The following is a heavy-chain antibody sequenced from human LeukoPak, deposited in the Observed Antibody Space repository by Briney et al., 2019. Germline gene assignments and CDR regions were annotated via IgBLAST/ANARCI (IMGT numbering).Heavy chain of an antibody. Sequence: GGSLRLSCVASGFSFSNYGTHWVRQAPGKGLEWVTFMQYDGSVEFYADSVKGRFTISRDNSKNTVYLQMTSLRTEDTAVYFCXQDIPIEQVPGLXPGYWGQGTLVTVSS. CDR2: MQYDGSVE. D-gene: IGHD1/OR15-1a*01. CDR1: GFSFSNYG. CDR3: XQDIPIEQVPGLXPGY. J-gene: IGHJ4*02. V-gene: IGHV3-30*02.